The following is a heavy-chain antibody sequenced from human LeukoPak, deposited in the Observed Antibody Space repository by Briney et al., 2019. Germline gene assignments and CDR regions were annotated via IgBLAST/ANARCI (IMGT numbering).Heavy chain of an antibody. D-gene: IGHD3-9*01. Sequence: ASVKVSCKASGYTFTGYYMHWVRQAPGQGLEWMGWINPNSGGTNYAQKFQGRVTMTRDTSISTAYMELSRLRSDDTAVYSCARWYYDILTGYYPYYYMDVWGKGTTVTVSS. V-gene: IGHV1-2*02. J-gene: IGHJ6*03. CDR1: GYTFTGYY. CDR3: ARWYYDILTGYYPYYYMDV. CDR2: INPNSGGT.